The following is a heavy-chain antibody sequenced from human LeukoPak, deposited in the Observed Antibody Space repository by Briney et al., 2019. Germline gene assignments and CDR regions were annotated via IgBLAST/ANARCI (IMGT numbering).Heavy chain of an antibody. D-gene: IGHD4-23*01. Sequence: ASVKVSCKASGYTFTSHGISWVRQAPGQGLEWMGWISAYNGKTNYAQKVQGRVTMTRDTSTSTVYMELSSLRSEDTAVYYCARVERTYDYGGNSQLLDYWGQGTLVTVSS. V-gene: IGHV1-18*01. CDR1: GYTFTSHG. CDR2: ISAYNGKT. J-gene: IGHJ4*02. CDR3: ARVERTYDYGGNSQLLDY.